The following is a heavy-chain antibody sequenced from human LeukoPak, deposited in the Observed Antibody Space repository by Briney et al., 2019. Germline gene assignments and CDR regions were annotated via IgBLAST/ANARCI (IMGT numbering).Heavy chain of an antibody. CDR2: ISSGGSTI. Sequence: GGSLRLSCAASGFTFSDYYMSWIRQAPGKGLEWVSYISSGGSTIYYADSVKGRFTISRDNAKNSLYLQMNSLRAEDTAVYYCAGWYYYDSSGLRWGQGTLVTVSS. J-gene: IGHJ4*02. D-gene: IGHD3-22*01. V-gene: IGHV3-11*01. CDR3: AGWYYYDSSGLR. CDR1: GFTFSDYY.